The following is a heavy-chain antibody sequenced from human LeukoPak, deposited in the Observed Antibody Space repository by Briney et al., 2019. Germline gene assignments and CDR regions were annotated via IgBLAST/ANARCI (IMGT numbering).Heavy chain of an antibody. J-gene: IGHJ4*02. CDR2: ISWDGGST. V-gene: IGHV3-43*01. D-gene: IGHD5-18*01. CDR3: AKGDAASAMARR. CDR1: GFTFDDYT. Sequence: GGSLRLSCAASGFTFDDYTMHWVRQAPGKGLEWVSLISWDGGSTYYADSVKGRFTISRDNSKNSLYLQMNSLRTEDTALYYCAKGDAASAMARRWGQGTLVTVSS.